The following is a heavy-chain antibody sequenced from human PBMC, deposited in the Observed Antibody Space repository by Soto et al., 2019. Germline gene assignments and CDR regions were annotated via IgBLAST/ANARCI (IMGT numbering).Heavy chain of an antibody. J-gene: IGHJ6*01. Sequence: LRLSCAASGFTFSSYAMSWVRQAPGKGLEWVSAISGSGGSTYYADSVKGRFTISRDNSKNTLYLQMNSLRAEDTAVYYCAKDLIAARYFYYYGMDVWGQGTTVTVSS. D-gene: IGHD6-6*01. CDR2: ISGSGGST. CDR1: GFTFSSYA. CDR3: AKDLIAARYFYYYGMDV. V-gene: IGHV3-23*01.